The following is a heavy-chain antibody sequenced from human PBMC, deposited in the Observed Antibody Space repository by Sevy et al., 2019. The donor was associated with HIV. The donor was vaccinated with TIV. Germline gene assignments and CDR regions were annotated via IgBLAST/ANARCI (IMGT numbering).Heavy chain of an antibody. D-gene: IGHD4-17*01. J-gene: IGHJ4*02. CDR3: ARDLEFYDYGDYGPAFMPDY. Sequence: GGSLRLSCAASGFTFSTYGMHWVRQAPGKGLEWVALMWFDGSNTYYGDSVKGRFIISRDNAKNTLHLQMNSLRAEDTAVYYCARDLEFYDYGDYGPAFMPDYWGQGTLVTVSS. CDR2: MWFDGSNT. CDR1: GFTFSTYG. V-gene: IGHV3-33*01.